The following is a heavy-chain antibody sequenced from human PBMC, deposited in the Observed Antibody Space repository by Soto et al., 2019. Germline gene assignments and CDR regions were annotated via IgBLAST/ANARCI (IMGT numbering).Heavy chain of an antibody. CDR2: IYPGDSDT. V-gene: IGHV5-51*01. CDR3: ARRLDCSGGSCLTIFDY. J-gene: IGHJ4*02. Sequence: GESLKISCKGSGYSFTSYWIGWVRQMPGKGLEWMGIIYPGDSDTRYSPSFQGQVTISADKSISTAYLQWSSLKASDTAMYYCARRLDCSGGSCLTIFDYWGQGTLVTVSS. CDR1: GYSFTSYW. D-gene: IGHD2-15*01.